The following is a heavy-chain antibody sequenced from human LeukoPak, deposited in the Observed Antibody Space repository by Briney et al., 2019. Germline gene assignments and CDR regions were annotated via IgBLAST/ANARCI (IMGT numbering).Heavy chain of an antibody. Sequence: PGGSLRLSCAASGFIFNDYWMHWVRQAPGKGLEWVANIKEYGSEIYYVDSVKGRFSISRDNAKNSLYLQMNSLRAEDTAVYYCARALSAWGQGTLVTVSS. J-gene: IGHJ4*02. CDR3: ARALSA. D-gene: IGHD3-3*01. V-gene: IGHV3-7*03. CDR1: GFIFNDYW. CDR2: IKEYGSEI.